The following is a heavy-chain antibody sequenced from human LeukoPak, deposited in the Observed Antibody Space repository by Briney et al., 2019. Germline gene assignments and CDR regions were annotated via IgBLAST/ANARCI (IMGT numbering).Heavy chain of an antibody. CDR3: ARSRGYSYGPVAIVATTNYYFDY. D-gene: IGHD5-12*01. J-gene: IGHJ4*02. CDR2: INPNSGGT. CDR1: GYTFTGYY. Sequence: ASVKVSCKASGYTFTGYYMHWVRQAPGQGLEWMGWINPNSGGTNYAQKLQGRVTMTRDTSISTAYMELSRLRSDDTAVYYCARSRGYSYGPVAIVATTNYYFDYWGQGTLVTVSS. V-gene: IGHV1-2*02.